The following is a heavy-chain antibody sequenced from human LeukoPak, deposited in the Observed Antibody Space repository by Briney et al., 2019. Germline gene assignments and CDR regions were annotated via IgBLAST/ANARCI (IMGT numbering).Heavy chain of an antibody. CDR2: INSDGRST. V-gene: IGHV3-74*01. J-gene: IGHJ4*01. CDR3: ARDVWVWNYFDY. CDR1: GFTFSSYW. D-gene: IGHD6-13*01. Sequence: PGGSLRLSRAASGFTFSSYWMHWVRQAPGKGLVWVSRINSDGRSTTYADSVKGRFTISRDNAKNTLYLQMNSLGAEDTAVYYCARDVWVWNYFDYWGQESWSPSPQ.